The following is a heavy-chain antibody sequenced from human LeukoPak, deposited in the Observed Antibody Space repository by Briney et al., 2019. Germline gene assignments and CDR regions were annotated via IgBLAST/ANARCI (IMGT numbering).Heavy chain of an antibody. CDR1: GFTFSSYL. J-gene: IGHJ4*02. V-gene: IGHV3-48*04. CDR3: ARPTSPYTAMVIAY. Sequence: PGGSLTLSCAASGFTFSSYLMSWVRQAPGKGLEWVSYISSSGSTIYYADSVKGRFTISRDNAKNSLYLQMNSLRAEDTAVYYCARPTSPYTAMVIAYWGQGTLVTVSS. CDR2: ISSSGSTI. D-gene: IGHD5-18*01.